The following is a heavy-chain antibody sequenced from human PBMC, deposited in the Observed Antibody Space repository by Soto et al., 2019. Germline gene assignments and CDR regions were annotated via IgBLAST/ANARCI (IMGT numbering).Heavy chain of an antibody. CDR1: GFTFRVTC. J-gene: IGHJ1*01. Sequence: PGGSLRLSCAASGFTFRVTCMTWVRQAPGKGLEWVANMNPDGSEKNYAESVKGRFSISRDNAGNSLYLQMNSLRDEYMAFYYFASEGIGYPWGECSNWGQGTMVTVSS. CDR2: MNPDGSEK. V-gene: IGHV3-7*04. D-gene: IGHD5-12*01. CDR3: ASEGIGYPWGECSN.